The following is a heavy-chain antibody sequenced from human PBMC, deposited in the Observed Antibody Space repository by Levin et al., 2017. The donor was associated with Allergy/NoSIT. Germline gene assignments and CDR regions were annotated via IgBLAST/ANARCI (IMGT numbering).Heavy chain of an antibody. D-gene: IGHD2-21*02. Sequence: SETLSLTCTVSGGSISSYYWSWIRQPPGKGLEWIGYIYYSGSTNYNPSLKSRVTISVDTSKNQFSLKLSSVTAADTAVYYCARASGLTRSGVVTTLLDWGQGTLVTVSS. CDR3: ARASGLTRSGVVTTLLD. CDR2: IYYSGST. V-gene: IGHV4-59*01. J-gene: IGHJ4*02. CDR1: GGSISSYY.